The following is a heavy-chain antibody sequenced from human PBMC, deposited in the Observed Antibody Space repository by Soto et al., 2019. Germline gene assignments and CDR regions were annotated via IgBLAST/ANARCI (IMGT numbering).Heavy chain of an antibody. D-gene: IGHD3-10*01. Sequence: QVQLVESGGGVVQPGRSLRLSCAASGFTFSSYIMHWVRQAPGKGLEWVAVIWHDGSKEYYADSLKGRFTISRDNSKKPLCLPLDNPRAEDTAVYYCANAAAEYCGSGGYHIHSPFDYWGQGTLVTVSS. J-gene: IGHJ4*02. CDR1: GFTFSSYI. CDR3: ANAAAEYCGSGGYHIHSPFDY. V-gene: IGHV3-33*06. CDR2: IWHDGSKE.